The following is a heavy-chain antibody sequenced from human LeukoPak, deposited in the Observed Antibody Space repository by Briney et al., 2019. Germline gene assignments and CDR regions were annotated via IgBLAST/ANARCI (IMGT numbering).Heavy chain of an antibody. D-gene: IGHD6-13*01. CDR2: ISGSGGST. J-gene: IGHJ6*02. CDR3: ANSSSSWTPYCGMDV. V-gene: IGHV3-23*01. Sequence: GGSLRLSCAASGFTLSNYAMSWVRQTPGKGLEWVSGISGSGGSTYYADSVKGRFTISRDNSKNTLHLQMNSLRAEDTAVYYCANSSSSWTPYCGMDVWGQGTTVTVSS. CDR1: GFTLSNYA.